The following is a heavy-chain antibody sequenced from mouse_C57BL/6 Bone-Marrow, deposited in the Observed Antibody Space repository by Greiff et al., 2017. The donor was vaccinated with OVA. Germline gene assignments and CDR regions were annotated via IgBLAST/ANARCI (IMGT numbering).Heavy chain of an antibody. D-gene: IGHD2-14*01. Sequence: VQLQQSGPELVKPGASVKISCKASGYTFTDYYMNWVKQSHGKSLEWIGDINPNNGGTSYNQKFKGKATLTVDKSSSTAYMELRSLTSEDSAVYYGARGTLYYFDYWGQGTTLTVSA. J-gene: IGHJ2*01. V-gene: IGHV1-26*01. CDR3: ARGTLYYFDY. CDR2: INPNNGGT. CDR1: GYTFTDYY.